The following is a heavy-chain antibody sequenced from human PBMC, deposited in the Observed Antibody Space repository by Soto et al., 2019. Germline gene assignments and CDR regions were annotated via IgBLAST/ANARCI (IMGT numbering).Heavy chain of an antibody. CDR1: GGSFSGYY. V-gene: IGHV4-34*01. J-gene: IGHJ5*02. Sequence: SETLSLTCAVYGGSFSGYYWSWIRQPPGKGLEWIGEINHSGSTNYNPSLKSRVTISVDTSKNQFSLKLSSVTAADTAVYYCARLYSSSSYNWFDPWGQGTLVTVSS. CDR3: ARLYSSSSYNWFDP. D-gene: IGHD6-13*01. CDR2: INHSGST.